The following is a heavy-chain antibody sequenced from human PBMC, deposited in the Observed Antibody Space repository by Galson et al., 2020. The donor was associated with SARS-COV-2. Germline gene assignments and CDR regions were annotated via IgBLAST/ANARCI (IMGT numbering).Heavy chain of an antibody. J-gene: IGHJ6*02. Sequence: SGPTLVKPTQALTLTCTFSGFSLTTSGMCVSWIRQPPGKALEWLALIDWDDDKYYSTSLKTRLTISKDTSKNQVVLTMTNMDPVDTATYYCARTPSSGSPFYSYYGMDVWGQGTTVTVSS. D-gene: IGHD3-10*01. CDR3: ARTPSSGSPFYSYYGMDV. V-gene: IGHV2-70*01. CDR2: IDWDDDK. CDR1: GFSLTTSGMC.